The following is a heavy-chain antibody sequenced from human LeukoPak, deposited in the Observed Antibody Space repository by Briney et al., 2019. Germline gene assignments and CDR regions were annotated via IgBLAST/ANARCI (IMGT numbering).Heavy chain of an antibody. CDR2: ISSSSSYI. Sequence: GGSLRLSCAASGFTFSSYSMNWVRQAPGKGLGRVSSISSSSSYIYYADSVKGRFTISRDNAKNSLYLQMNSLRAEDTAVYYCARGEDSGSFIWGQGTMVTVSS. D-gene: IGHD3-10*01. V-gene: IGHV3-21*01. CDR1: GFTFSSYS. CDR3: ARGEDSGSFI. J-gene: IGHJ3*02.